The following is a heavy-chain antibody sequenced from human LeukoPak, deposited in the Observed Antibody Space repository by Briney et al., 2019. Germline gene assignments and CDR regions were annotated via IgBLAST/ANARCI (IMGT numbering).Heavy chain of an antibody. CDR1: GFTFSDYY. Sequence: PGGSLRLSCAASGFTFSDYYMSWIRQAPGKGLEWLSYISGTGASTYYADSVRGRFTISRDNSQSSLYLQMNSLTTEDTAVYYCAKRRDYFDHWGREPWSPSPQ. CDR3: AKRRDYFDH. V-gene: IGHV3-11*01. J-gene: IGHJ4*02. CDR2: ISGTGAST.